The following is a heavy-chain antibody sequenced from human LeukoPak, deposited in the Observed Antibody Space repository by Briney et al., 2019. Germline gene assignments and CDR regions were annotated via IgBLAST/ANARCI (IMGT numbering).Heavy chain of an antibody. CDR2: ISSNGGST. D-gene: IGHD3-10*01. CDR1: GFNFSSYA. J-gene: IGHJ4*02. CDR3: VKGGSGSYGYYFDY. Sequence: PGGSLRLSCSASGFNFSSYAMHWVRQAPGKGLEYVSAISSNGGSTYYADSVKGSFTISRDNSKNTPYLQMSSLRAEDTAVYYCVKGGSGSYGYYFDYWGQGTLVTVSS. V-gene: IGHV3-64D*09.